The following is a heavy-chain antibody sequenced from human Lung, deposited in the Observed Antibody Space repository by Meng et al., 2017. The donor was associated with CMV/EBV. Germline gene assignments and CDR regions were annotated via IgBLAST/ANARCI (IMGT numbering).Heavy chain of an antibody. CDR2: ISGSGGST. D-gene: IGHD2-2*03. CDR1: GFTFSSYA. CDR3: AKDWVDIVVVPAADV. V-gene: IGHV3-23*01. Sequence: ESLKISXAASGFTFSSYAMSWVRQAPGKGLEWISAISGSGGSTYYADSVKGRFTISRDNSKNTLYLQMNSLRAEDTAVYYCAKDWVDIVVVPAADVWGQGTTVTV. J-gene: IGHJ6*02.